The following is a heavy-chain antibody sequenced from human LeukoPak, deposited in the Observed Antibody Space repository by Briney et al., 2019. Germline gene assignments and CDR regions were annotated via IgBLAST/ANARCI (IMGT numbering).Heavy chain of an antibody. J-gene: IGHJ4*02. CDR2: IYYSGST. V-gene: IGHV4-30-4*01. CDR3: ATAPMTTVVTPAYFDY. CDR1: GGSISSGDYY. Sequence: SETLSLTCTVSGGSISSGDYYWSWIRQPPGKGLEWIGYIYYSGSTYYNSSLKSRVTISVDTSKNQFSPKLSSVTAADTAVYYCATAPMTTVVTPAYFDYWGQGTLVTVSS. D-gene: IGHD4-23*01.